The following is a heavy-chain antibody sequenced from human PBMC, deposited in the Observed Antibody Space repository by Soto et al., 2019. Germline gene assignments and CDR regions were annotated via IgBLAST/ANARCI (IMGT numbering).Heavy chain of an antibody. CDR1: GGSISSSSYY. CDR2: IYYSGST. V-gene: IGHV4-39*01. J-gene: IGHJ4*02. Sequence: SETLSLTCTVSGGSISSSSYYWGWIRQPPGKGLEWIGSIYYSGSTYYNPSLKSRVTISVDTSKNQFSLKLSSVTAADTVVYFCVRQNDFWSGYPYYFDYWGQGTLVTVSS. CDR3: VRQNDFWSGYPYYFDY. D-gene: IGHD3-3*01.